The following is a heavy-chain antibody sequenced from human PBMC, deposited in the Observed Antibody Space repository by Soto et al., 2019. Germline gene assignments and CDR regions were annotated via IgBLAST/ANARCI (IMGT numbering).Heavy chain of an antibody. CDR1: GGSISSSSYY. CDR2: IYYSGST. V-gene: IGHV4-39*01. CDR3: ASPRAARRLGWFDP. J-gene: IGHJ5*02. D-gene: IGHD6-6*01. Sequence: PSETLSLTCTVSGGSISSSSYYWGWIRQPPGKGLEWIGSIYYSGSTYYNPSLKSRVTISVDTSKNQFSLKLSSVTAADTAVYYCASPRAARRLGWFDPWGQGTLVTVSS.